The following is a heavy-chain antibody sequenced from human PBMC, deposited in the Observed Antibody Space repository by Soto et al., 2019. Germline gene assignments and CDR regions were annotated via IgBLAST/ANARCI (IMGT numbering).Heavy chain of an antibody. CDR3: ARDTGYTFGSLNY. CDR2: MNAGVGNT. Sequence: ASVKVSCKASGYTFTDYGLHWVRQAPGQRLGWMGWMNAGVGNTLYSQKFQGRITITRDTSASTAYMELNSLKSEDTAIYYCARDTGYTFGSLNYWGPGTLVTVSS. D-gene: IGHD5-18*01. V-gene: IGHV1-3*01. J-gene: IGHJ4*02. CDR1: GYTFTDYG.